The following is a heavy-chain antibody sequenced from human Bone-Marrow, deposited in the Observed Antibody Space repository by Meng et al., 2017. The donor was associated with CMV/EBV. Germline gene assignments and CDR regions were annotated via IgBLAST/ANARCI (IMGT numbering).Heavy chain of an antibody. CDR2: IKSKTDGGTT. J-gene: IGHJ4*02. CDR3: ARDDRGVGVGY. D-gene: IGHD1-26*01. CDR1: GLNFSNAW. V-gene: IGHV3-15*01. Sequence: AAYGLNFSNAWMSWVRQAPGKGLEWVGRIKSKTDGGTTDYAAPVKGRFTISRDDSKNTLYLQMNSLKTEDTAVYYCARDDRGVGVGYWGQGTLVTVSS.